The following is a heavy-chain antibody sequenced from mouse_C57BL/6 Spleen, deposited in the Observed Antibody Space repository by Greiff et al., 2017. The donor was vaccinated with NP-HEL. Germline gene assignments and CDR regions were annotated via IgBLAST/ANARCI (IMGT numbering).Heavy chain of an antibody. CDR2: ISPSDIET. CDR3: ATTVVAHYFDY. D-gene: IGHD1-1*01. V-gene: IGHV1-61*01. J-gene: IGHJ2*01. CDR1: AYTFTTYW. Sequence: QVQLQQPGAELVRPGSSVNLSCKASAYTFTTYWMDWVSQRPDKGLEWIGNISPSDIETTYNQKFKDKATLTVDKSSSTAYMQLSSLTSEDSAVYYCATTVVAHYFDYWGQGTTLTVSS.